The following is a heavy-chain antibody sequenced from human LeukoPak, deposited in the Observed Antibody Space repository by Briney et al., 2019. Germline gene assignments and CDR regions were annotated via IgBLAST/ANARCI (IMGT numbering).Heavy chain of an antibody. V-gene: IGHV1-69*13. Sequence: RASVKVSCKASGGTFSSYAISWVRQAPGQGLEWMGGIIPIFGTANYAQKFQGRVTITADESTSTAYMELSRLTSDDTAVYYCARAGGRSWFGPWGQGTLVTVSS. CDR1: GGTFSSYA. CDR3: ARAGGRSWFGP. J-gene: IGHJ5*02. CDR2: IIPIFGTA.